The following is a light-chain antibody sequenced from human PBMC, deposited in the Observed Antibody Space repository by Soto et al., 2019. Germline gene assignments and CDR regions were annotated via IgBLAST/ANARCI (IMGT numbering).Light chain of an antibody. J-gene: IGKJ3*01. V-gene: IGKV3-15*01. CDR3: HQYNNWPVFT. Sequence: EIVMTQSPATLSVSPGERATLSCRASQSVSSILAWYQQKLGQAPRLLIYGASTRATDIPARFSGSGSGTELTLTIISLPSEDFAVYYSHQYNNWPVFTFGPGTKVDIK. CDR1: QSVSSI. CDR2: GAS.